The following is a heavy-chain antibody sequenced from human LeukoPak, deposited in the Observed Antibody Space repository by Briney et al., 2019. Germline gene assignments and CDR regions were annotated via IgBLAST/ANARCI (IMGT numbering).Heavy chain of an antibody. CDR3: ARDSADNLD. CDR2: IKEDGSEK. Sequence: GGSLRLSCAASGFTFDDYGMSWVRQAPGKGLEWVANIKEDGSEKNYVDSVKGRFTISRDNAKNSLYLQMNSLRAEDTALYYCARDSADNLDWGQGTLVTVSS. V-gene: IGHV3-7*01. D-gene: IGHD3-9*01. J-gene: IGHJ4*02. CDR1: GFTFDDYG.